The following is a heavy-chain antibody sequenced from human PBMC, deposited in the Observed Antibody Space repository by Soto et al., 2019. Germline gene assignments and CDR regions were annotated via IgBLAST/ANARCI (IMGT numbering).Heavy chain of an antibody. V-gene: IGHV1-18*01. J-gene: IGHJ4*02. CDR1: GYTFTSYG. Sequence: QVQLVQSGAEVKMPGASVKVSCKASGYTFTSYGIIWVRQAPGQGLEWMGWINPYNGNTKYAQKLQGRVTMTTDTSTSTAYMELRSLRSDDTALYYCAKGAGWEPQYYFDYLGQGTLVTVSS. CDR2: INPYNGNT. D-gene: IGHD1-26*01. CDR3: AKGAGWEPQYYFDY.